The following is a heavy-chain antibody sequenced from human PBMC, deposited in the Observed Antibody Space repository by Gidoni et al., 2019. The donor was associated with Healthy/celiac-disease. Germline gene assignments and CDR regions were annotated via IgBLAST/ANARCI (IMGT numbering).Heavy chain of an antibody. CDR2: ISYDGSNK. CDR3: ARDPGGYDILTGYYYYYGMDV. CDR1: AFTFSSYA. J-gene: IGHJ6*02. V-gene: IGHV3-30-3*01. Sequence: HVQLVASGGGVVQPGRSLRLSCAASAFTFSSYAMHWVRQAPGKGLEWVAVISYDGSNKYYADSVKGRFTISRDNSKNTLYLQMNSLRAEDTAVYYCARDPGGYDILTGYYYYYGMDVWGQGTTVTVSS. D-gene: IGHD3-9*01.